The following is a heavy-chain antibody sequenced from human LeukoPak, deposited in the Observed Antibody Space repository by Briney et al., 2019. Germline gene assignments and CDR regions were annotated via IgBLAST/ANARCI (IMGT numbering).Heavy chain of an antibody. Sequence: GGSLRLSCAASGFTFSSYAMSWVRQAPGKGLEWVSAISGSGGSTYYADSVKGRFTISRDNSKNTLYLQMNSLRAEDMAVYYCAKDRSKALKLYYYDSSGYYSLGYWGQGTLVTVSS. CDR3: AKDRSKALKLYYYDSSGYYSLGY. CDR2: ISGSGGST. V-gene: IGHV3-23*01. J-gene: IGHJ4*02. D-gene: IGHD3-22*01. CDR1: GFTFSSYA.